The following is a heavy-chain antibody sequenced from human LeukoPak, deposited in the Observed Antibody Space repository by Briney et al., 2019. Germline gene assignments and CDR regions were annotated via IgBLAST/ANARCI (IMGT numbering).Heavy chain of an antibody. CDR2: IYYSGST. CDR3: ARDAYCSGGSCYSDDY. CDR1: GGSISSGGYY. J-gene: IGHJ4*02. Sequence: SETLSLTCTVSGGSISSGGYYWSWIRQHPGKGLEWIGYIYYSGSTYYNPSLKSRVTISVDKSKNQFSLKLSSVTAADTAVYYCARDAYCSGGSCYSDDYWGQGTLVTVSS. D-gene: IGHD2-15*01. V-gene: IGHV4-31*03.